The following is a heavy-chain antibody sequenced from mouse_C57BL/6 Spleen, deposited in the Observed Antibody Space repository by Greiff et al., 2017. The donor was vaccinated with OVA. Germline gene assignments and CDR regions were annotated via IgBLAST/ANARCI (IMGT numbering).Heavy chain of an antibody. CDR2: IHPNSGST. CDR1: GYTFTSYW. CDR3: ARREIYDGYYYAMDY. D-gene: IGHD2-3*01. J-gene: IGHJ4*01. V-gene: IGHV1-64*01. Sequence: QVHVKQSGAELVKPGASVKLSCKASGYTFTSYWMHWVKQRPGQGLEWIGMIHPNSGSTNYNEKFKSKATLTVDKSSSTAYMQLSSLTSEDSAVYYGARREIYDGYYYAMDYWGQGTSVTVSS.